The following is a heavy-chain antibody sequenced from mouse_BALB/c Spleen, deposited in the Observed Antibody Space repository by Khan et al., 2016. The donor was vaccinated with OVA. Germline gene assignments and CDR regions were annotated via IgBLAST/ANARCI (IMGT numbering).Heavy chain of an antibody. J-gene: IGHJ4*01. CDR2: ISSGGSYT. D-gene: IGHD2-1*01. CDR1: EFTFNRYA. Sequence: EVELVESGGGLVKPGGSLKLSCAASEFTFNRYAMSWVRQTPGKRLEWVATISSGGSYTYYPDSVKGRFTISRDNAKNTLYLQMSSLRSEDTSMYYAAGQEGYYGNPYAMDYWGQGTSVTVSS. V-gene: IGHV5-9-3*01. CDR3: AGQEGYYGNPYAMDY.